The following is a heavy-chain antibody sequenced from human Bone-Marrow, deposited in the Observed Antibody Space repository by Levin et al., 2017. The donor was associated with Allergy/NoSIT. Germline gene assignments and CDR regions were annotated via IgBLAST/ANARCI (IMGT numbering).Heavy chain of an antibody. Sequence: SLKISCAASGFTFDDYAMHWVRQAPGKGLEWVSGISWNSGSIGYADSVKGRFTISRDNAKNSLYLQMNSLRAEDTALYYCAKEGYSSSSGGYWYYYGMDVWGQGTTVTVSS. D-gene: IGHD6-6*01. J-gene: IGHJ6*02. V-gene: IGHV3-9*01. CDR2: ISWNSGSI. CDR3: AKEGYSSSSGGYWYYYGMDV. CDR1: GFTFDDYA.